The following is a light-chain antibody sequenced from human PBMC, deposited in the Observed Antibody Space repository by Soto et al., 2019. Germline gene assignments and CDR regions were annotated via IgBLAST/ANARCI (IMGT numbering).Light chain of an antibody. J-gene: IGKJ1*01. Sequence: DIPITQFPACVSASLGDVGTITRRASQSISNWLAWYQQQPGNPPNLLIYAASSLQSGVPSRCSGSGFGTVFIITISSLQPGDFATYYCQQYSSPSTFGQGTKVDIK. CDR3: QQYSSPST. CDR2: AAS. CDR1: QSISNW. V-gene: IGKV1-5*01.